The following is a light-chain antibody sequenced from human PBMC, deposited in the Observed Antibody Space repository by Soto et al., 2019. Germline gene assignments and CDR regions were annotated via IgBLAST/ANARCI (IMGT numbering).Light chain of an antibody. J-gene: IGKJ2*01. CDR3: QQSYSIPYT. CDR1: QTIRNF. V-gene: IGKV1-39*01. Sequence: DIQMTQSPSSLSVSVGDRVSITCRANQTIRNFLHWYQQKPGKVPKILIYAASSLVDGVPSRFSGSGSGSDFTLTISSLQPEDFATYYCQQSYSIPYTFGQGTKLDIK. CDR2: AAS.